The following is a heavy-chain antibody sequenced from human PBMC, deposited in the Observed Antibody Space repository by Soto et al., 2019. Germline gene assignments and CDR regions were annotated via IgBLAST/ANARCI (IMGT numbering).Heavy chain of an antibody. CDR1: GGSVSSGSYY. J-gene: IGHJ4*02. D-gene: IGHD1-1*01. V-gene: IGHV4-61*01. Sequence: SETLSLTCTVSGGSVSSGSYYWSWIRQPPGKELEWIGNIYYSGSTNYNPSLKSRVTISVDTSKNQFSLKLSSVTAADTDVYYCERDRQLERLFDYWGQGTLVTVSS. CDR2: IYYSGST. CDR3: ERDRQLERLFDY.